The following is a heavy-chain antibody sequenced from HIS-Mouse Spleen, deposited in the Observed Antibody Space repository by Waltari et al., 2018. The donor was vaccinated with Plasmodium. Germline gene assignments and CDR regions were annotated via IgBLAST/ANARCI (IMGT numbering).Heavy chain of an antibody. Sequence: EVQLVESGGGLVQPGGAMRLSGAASGFTFSSYWMSWVRQAPGKGLEWVANIKQDGSEKYYVDSVKGRFTISRDNAKNSLYLQMNSLRAEDTAVYYCASSWYWYFDLWGRGTLVTVSS. CDR2: IKQDGSEK. CDR3: ASSWYWYFDL. J-gene: IGHJ2*01. V-gene: IGHV3-7*01. CDR1: GFTFSSYW. D-gene: IGHD6-13*01.